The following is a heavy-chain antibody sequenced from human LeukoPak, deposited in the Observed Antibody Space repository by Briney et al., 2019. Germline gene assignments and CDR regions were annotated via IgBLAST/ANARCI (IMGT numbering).Heavy chain of an antibody. CDR2: IWYDGSDE. Sequence: GRSLRLSCAASGFIFSTYAMHWVRQAPGKGLEWVALIWYDGSDEHYADSVKGRFTISRDNSRNTLYLQMNSLRVEDTAVYYCVRDRITMVRGVRNWFDPWGQGTLVTVSS. CDR3: VRDRITMVRGVRNWFDP. D-gene: IGHD3-10*01. V-gene: IGHV3-33*01. CDR1: GFIFSTYA. J-gene: IGHJ5*02.